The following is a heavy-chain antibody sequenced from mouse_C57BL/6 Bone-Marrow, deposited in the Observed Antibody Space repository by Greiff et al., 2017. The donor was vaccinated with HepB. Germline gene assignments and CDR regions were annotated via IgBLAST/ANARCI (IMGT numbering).Heavy chain of an antibody. CDR1: GYSITSGYY. CDR3: ARGGYYYGSSYYFDY. CDR2: ISYDGSN. V-gene: IGHV3-6*01. Sequence: ESGPGLVKPSQSLSLTCSVTGYSITSGYYWNWIRQFPGNKLEWMGYISYDGSNNYNPSLKNRISITRDTSKNQFFLKLNSVTTEDTATYYCARGGYYYGSSYYFDYWGQGTTLTVSS. J-gene: IGHJ2*01. D-gene: IGHD1-1*01.